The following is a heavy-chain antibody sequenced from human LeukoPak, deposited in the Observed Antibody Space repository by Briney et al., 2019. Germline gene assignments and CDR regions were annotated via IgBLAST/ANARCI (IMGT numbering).Heavy chain of an antibody. CDR2: IYHSGST. CDR1: GGSISSGGYY. CDR3: ASVLRYYYYMDV. D-gene: IGHD2-8*01. J-gene: IGHJ6*03. Sequence: SQTLSLTCTVSGGSISSGGYYWSWIRQPPGKGLEWIGYIYHSGSTYYNPSLRSRVTISVDRSKNQFSLKLSSVTAADTAVYYCASVLRYYYYMDVWGKGTTVTVSS. V-gene: IGHV4-30-2*01.